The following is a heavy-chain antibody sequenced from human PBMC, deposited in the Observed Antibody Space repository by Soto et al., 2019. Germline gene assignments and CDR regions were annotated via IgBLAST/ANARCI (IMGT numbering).Heavy chain of an antibody. Sequence: GGSLRLSCVTSGFTFSAFGMHWVRQAPGKGLEWVSAISGSGGSTYYADSVKGRFTISRDNSKNTLYLQMNSLRAEDTAVYHCAKVSFYPDNWFDPWGQGTLVTVSS. J-gene: IGHJ5*02. CDR3: AKVSFYPDNWFDP. CDR1: GFTFSAFG. V-gene: IGHV3-23*01. D-gene: IGHD3-3*01. CDR2: ISGSGGST.